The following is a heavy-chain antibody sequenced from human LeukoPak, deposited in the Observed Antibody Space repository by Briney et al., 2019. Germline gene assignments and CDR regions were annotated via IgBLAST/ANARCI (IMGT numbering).Heavy chain of an antibody. V-gene: IGHV3-23*01. CDR3: ARDFYDSSGYTGAFDI. CDR2: IRGSGGST. J-gene: IGHJ3*02. D-gene: IGHD3-22*01. Sequence: PGRSLRLSCAASGFTFSSYAMSWVRQAPGKGLEWVSTIRGSGGSTYYADSVKGRFTISRDNSKNTLYLQMNSLRAEDTAVYCCARDFYDSSGYTGAFDIWGQGTMVTVSS. CDR1: GFTFSSYA.